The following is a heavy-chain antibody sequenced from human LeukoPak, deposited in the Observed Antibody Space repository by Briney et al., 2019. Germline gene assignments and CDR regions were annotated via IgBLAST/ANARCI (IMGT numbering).Heavy chain of an antibody. CDR3: ARDYYDSNGLFQGTFDF. J-gene: IGHJ3*01. V-gene: IGHV1-18*01. D-gene: IGHD3-22*01. CDR2: ISGYNGNR. Sequence: PGASVKVSCKASGYTFTSYGINWVRQAPGQGLEWMGWISGYNGNRKLAQKFQGRVTLTTDTFTSTAYMEVRSLRSDDTAVYYCARDYYDSNGLFQGTFDFWGQGTRVTVSS. CDR1: GYTFTSYG.